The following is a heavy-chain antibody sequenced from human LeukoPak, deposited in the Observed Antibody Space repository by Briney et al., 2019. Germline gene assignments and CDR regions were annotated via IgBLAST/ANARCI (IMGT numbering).Heavy chain of an antibody. D-gene: IGHD5-12*01. Sequence: RPGGSLRLSCAASGFTFSSYAMHWVRQAPGKGLEWVAVISYDGSNKYYADSVKGRFTISRDNSKNTLYLQMNSLRAEDTAVYYCSRENIVATIFWIDYWGQGTLVTVSS. V-gene: IGHV3-30-3*01. J-gene: IGHJ4*02. CDR3: SRENIVATIFWIDY. CDR1: GFTFSSYA. CDR2: ISYDGSNK.